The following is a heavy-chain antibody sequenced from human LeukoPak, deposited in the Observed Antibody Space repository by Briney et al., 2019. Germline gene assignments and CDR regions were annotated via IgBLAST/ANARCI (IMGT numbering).Heavy chain of an antibody. D-gene: IGHD6-13*01. V-gene: IGHV3-7*03. CDR3: AKGSYSSDMTDAFDI. J-gene: IGHJ3*02. CDR1: GFTFSSYW. Sequence: GGSLRLSCAASGFTFSSYWMSWVRQAPGKGLEWVANIKQDGSEKYYVDSVKGRFTISRDNAKNSLYLQMNSLRAEDTALYYCAKGSYSSDMTDAFDIWGQGTMVTVSS. CDR2: IKQDGSEK.